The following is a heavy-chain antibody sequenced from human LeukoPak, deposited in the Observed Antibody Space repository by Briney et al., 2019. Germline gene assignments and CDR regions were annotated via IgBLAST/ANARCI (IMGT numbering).Heavy chain of an antibody. J-gene: IGHJ4*02. V-gene: IGHV3-21*01. Sequence: GGSLRLSCAASGFSFSSYSMNWVRQAPGKGLEWVSYISSSSSYIYYADSVKGRFTISRDNAKNSLYLQMNSLRAEDTAVYYCAKNGYSSGWRPDYWGQGTLVTVSS. D-gene: IGHD6-19*01. CDR3: AKNGYSSGWRPDY. CDR2: ISSSSSYI. CDR1: GFSFSSYS.